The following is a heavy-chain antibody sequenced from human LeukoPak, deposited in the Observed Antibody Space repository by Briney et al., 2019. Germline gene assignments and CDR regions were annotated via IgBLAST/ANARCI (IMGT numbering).Heavy chain of an antibody. CDR1: RYTFTGYY. V-gene: IGHV1-2*02. D-gene: IGHD6-19*01. Sequence: GPVKVSCKASRYTFTGYYMHWVRQAPGQGLEWMGWINPNSGVTDYAQKFQGRVTMTRDTSISTAYMELSRLRSDDTAVYYCARSHAPQWLVRFYFDYWGQGTLVTVSS. CDR2: INPNSGVT. CDR3: ARSHAPQWLVRFYFDY. J-gene: IGHJ4*02.